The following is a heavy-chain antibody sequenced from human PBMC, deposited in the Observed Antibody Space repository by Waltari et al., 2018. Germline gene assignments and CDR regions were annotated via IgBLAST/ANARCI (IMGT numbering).Heavy chain of an antibody. Sequence: QVQLVQSGAEVKTPGSSVKVSCTASGGTFSSYAISWVRQAPGQGLEWMGRISPSFGTANYAQKFQGRVTSNADKSTSTAYMELSSLGSEDTAVYYCARARYGDYAGHYWGQGTLVTVSS. CDR1: GGTFSSYA. CDR3: ARARYGDYAGHY. J-gene: IGHJ4*02. D-gene: IGHD4-17*01. CDR2: ISPSFGTA. V-gene: IGHV1-69*08.